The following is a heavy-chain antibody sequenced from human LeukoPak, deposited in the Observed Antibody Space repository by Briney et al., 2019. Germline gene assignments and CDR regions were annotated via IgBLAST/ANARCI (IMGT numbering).Heavy chain of an antibody. V-gene: IGHV3-23*01. CDR3: AKSVVVTAREYFQH. D-gene: IGHD2-21*02. Sequence: GGSLRLSCAASGFTFSSYAMSWVRRAPGKGLEGVSGISGSGGSTYYADSVKGRFTISRDNSKNTLYLQMNSLRAEDTAVYYCAKSVVVTAREYFQHWGQGTLVTVSS. CDR1: GFTFSSYA. J-gene: IGHJ1*01. CDR2: ISGSGGST.